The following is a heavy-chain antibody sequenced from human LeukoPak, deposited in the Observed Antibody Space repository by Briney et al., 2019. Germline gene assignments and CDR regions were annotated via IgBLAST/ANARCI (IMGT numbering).Heavy chain of an antibody. CDR3: ARVAYVDDMLYQDIDY. J-gene: IGHJ4*02. CDR1: SYSISSGSY. Sequence: SETLSLTCAVSSYSISSGSYWGWIRPSPGKVLEWAGSIFISGNIYYNSSLKSRLTMLVDTSKNQFSLKLTSVTAADTALYSGARVAYVDDMLYQDIDYWGQGILVTVSS. D-gene: IGHD4-17*01. CDR2: IFISGNI. V-gene: IGHV4-38-2*01.